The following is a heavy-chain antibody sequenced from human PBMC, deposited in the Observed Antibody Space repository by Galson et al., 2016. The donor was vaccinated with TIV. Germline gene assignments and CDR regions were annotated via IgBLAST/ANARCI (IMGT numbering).Heavy chain of an antibody. D-gene: IGHD3-10*01. CDR3: ARATNYYDNWFDP. Sequence: SVKVSCKASGGIFRSQAISWVRQAPGQGLEWMGGIIAIFATVAYAQKFQHRLSITADESTSTSYMELSSLTSEDTAVYYCARATNYYDNWFDPWGQGTLVTVSS. CDR2: IIAIFATV. J-gene: IGHJ5*02. CDR1: GGIFRSQA. V-gene: IGHV1-69*13.